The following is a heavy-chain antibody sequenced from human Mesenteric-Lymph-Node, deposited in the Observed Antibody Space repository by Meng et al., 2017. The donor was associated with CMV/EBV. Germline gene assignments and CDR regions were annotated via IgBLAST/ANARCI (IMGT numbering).Heavy chain of an antibody. V-gene: IGHV3-21*01. CDR1: GFTFGSYA. CDR2: ISSSSSYI. J-gene: IGHJ4*02. CDR3: AHGDAFFFEH. Sequence: GGSLRLSCAASGFTFGSYAMSWVRQAPGKGLEWVSSISSSSSYIYYADSVKGRFTISRDNAKNSLYLQMNSLRAEDTAVYYCAHGDAFFFEHWGQGILVTVSS. D-gene: IGHD5-24*01.